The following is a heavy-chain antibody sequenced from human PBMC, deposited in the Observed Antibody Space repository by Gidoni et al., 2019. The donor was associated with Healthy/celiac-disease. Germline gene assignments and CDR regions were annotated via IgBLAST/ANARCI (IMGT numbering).Heavy chain of an antibody. CDR3: ARDDRDSGSNYYYGMDV. Sequence: QVQLVQSGAEVKKPGSSVKVSCKASGGTCSSYAISWVRQAPGQGLEWMGGIIPIFGTANYAQKFQGRVTITADESTSTAYMELSSLRSDDTAVYYCARDDRDSGSNYYYGMDVWGHGTTVTVSS. CDR2: IIPIFGTA. CDR1: GGTCSSYA. J-gene: IGHJ6*02. D-gene: IGHD3-10*01. V-gene: IGHV1-69*01.